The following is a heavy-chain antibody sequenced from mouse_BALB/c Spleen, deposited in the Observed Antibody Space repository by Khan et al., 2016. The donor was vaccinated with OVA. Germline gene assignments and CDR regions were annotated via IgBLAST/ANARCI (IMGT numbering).Heavy chain of an antibody. CDR3: ATSYFYGYYLDY. Sequence: EVELVESGGGLVQSGGSRKLSCAASGFTFTSYGMHWIRQAPEKGLEWVAYISSDSNTIYYADTVKGRFTISRDNPKNTLFLQMTSLRSGDTAMYFCATSYFYGYYLDYWGQGTTLTVPS. CDR1: GFTFTSYG. CDR2: ISSDSNTI. J-gene: IGHJ2*01. D-gene: IGHD1-1*01. V-gene: IGHV5-17*02.